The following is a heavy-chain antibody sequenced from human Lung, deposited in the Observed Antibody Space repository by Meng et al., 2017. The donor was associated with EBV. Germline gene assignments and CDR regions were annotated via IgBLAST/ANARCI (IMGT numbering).Heavy chain of an antibody. CDR3: AKDLSGRFDP. Sequence: SITYYEDSVNGRFTVSRDNSKNTLYLQMNSLRTDDTAVYYCAKDLSGRFDPWGQGTLVTASS. CDR2: SIT. J-gene: IGHJ5*02. D-gene: IGHD1-14*01. V-gene: IGHV3-NL1*01.